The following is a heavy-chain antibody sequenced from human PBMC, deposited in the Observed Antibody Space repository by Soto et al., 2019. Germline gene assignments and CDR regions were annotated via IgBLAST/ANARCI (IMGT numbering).Heavy chain of an antibody. J-gene: IGHJ4*02. CDR1: GFTFSSYG. D-gene: IGHD6-6*01. Sequence: QVQLVESGGGVVQPGRSLRLSCAASGFTFSSYGMHWVRQAPGKGLEWVAVIWYDGSNKYYADSVKGRFTISRDNSKNTLYLQMNSLRAEDTAVYYCARDLQYSSSSGFDYWGQGTLVTVSS. CDR3: ARDLQYSSSSGFDY. CDR2: IWYDGSNK. V-gene: IGHV3-33*01.